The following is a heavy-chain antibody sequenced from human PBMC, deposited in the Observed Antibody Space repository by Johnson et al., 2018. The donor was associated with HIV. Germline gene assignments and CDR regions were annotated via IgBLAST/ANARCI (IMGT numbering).Heavy chain of an antibody. V-gene: IGHV3-30*02. J-gene: IGHJ3*02. Sequence: QVQLVESGGGVVQPGGSLRLSCAASGFTFSNYGMHWVRQAPGKGLEWVAFIRYDGDITYYVDSVKGRFTSSRDNSKNTPYLQMNSLKTEDTAVYYCTTAGGRDTIFGVANDAVDIWGQGTMVTVS. CDR2: IRYDGDIT. D-gene: IGHD3-3*01. CDR1: GFTFSNYG. CDR3: TTAGGRDTIFGVANDAVDI.